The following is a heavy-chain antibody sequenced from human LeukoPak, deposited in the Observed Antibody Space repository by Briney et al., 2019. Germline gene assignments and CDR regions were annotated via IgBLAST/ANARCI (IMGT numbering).Heavy chain of an antibody. D-gene: IGHD1-7*01. Sequence: GGSLKLSCAASGFTFSGSAMHWVRQASGKGLEWVSRIRSKANSYATAYAASVKGRFTISRDDSKNTAYLQMNSLKTEDTAVYYCTRRSITGTTLSAFDIWGQGTMVTVSS. V-gene: IGHV3-73*01. CDR2: IRSKANSYAT. CDR1: GFTFSGSA. CDR3: TRRSITGTTLSAFDI. J-gene: IGHJ3*02.